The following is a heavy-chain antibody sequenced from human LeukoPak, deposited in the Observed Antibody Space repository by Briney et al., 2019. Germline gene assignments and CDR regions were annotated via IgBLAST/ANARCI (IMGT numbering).Heavy chain of an antibody. J-gene: IGHJ6*02. CDR3: ARGGDIVVVVAATPDYYYGMDV. V-gene: IGHV3-21*01. Sequence: SGGSLRLSCAASGFTFSSYSMNWVRQAPGKGLEWVSSISSSSSYIYYADSVKGRFTISRDNAKNSLYLQMNSLRAEDTAVYYCARGGDIVVVVAATPDYYYGMDVWGQGTTVTVS. D-gene: IGHD2-15*01. CDR1: GFTFSSYS. CDR2: ISSSSSYI.